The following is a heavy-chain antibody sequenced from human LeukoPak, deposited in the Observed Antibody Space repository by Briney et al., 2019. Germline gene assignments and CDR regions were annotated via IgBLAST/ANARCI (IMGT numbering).Heavy chain of an antibody. CDR2: IIPIFGTA. CDR3: AREDSSSFPWAY. D-gene: IGHD6-6*01. CDR1: GGTFSSYA. V-gene: IGHV1-69*05. J-gene: IGHJ4*02. Sequence: ASVKVSCKASGGTFSSYAVSWVRQAPGQGLEWMGGIIPIFGTANYAQKFQGRVTITTDESTSTAYMELSSLRSEDTAVYYCAREDSSSFPWAYWGQGTLVTVSS.